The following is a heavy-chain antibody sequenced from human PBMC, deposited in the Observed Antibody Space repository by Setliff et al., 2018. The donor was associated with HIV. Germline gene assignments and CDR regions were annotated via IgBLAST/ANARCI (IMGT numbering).Heavy chain of an antibody. CDR3: ATAYFYDSSGYWYVFDI. V-gene: IGHV1-24*01. D-gene: IGHD3-22*01. CDR1: GDTLSEVS. Sequence: RASVKVSCKVSGDTLSEVSMHWVRQAPGKGPEWMGGFDPEDEETIYAQNFQGRVTMTEDTSTDTAYMELSSLRSEDTAMYYCATAYFYDSSGYWYVFDIWGQGTMVTVSS. CDR2: FDPEDEET. J-gene: IGHJ3*02.